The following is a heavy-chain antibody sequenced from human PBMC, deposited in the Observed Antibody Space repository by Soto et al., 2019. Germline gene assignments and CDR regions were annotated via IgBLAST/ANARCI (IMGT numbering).Heavy chain of an antibody. D-gene: IGHD2-2*02. CDR3: ASPPTYCSSTSCYTYYFDY. J-gene: IGHJ4*02. V-gene: IGHV1-69*06. CDR1: GGTFSSYA. Sequence: QVQLVQSGAEVKKPGSSVKVSCKASGGTFSSYAISWVRQAPGQGLEWMGGIIPIFGTANYAQKFQGRVTITADKSTSTAYMELSSLRSEDTAVYYCASPPTYCSSTSCYTYYFDYWGQGTLVTVSS. CDR2: IIPIFGTA.